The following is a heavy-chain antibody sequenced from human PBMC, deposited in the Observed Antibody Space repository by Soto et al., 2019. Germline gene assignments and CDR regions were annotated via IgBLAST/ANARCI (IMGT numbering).Heavy chain of an antibody. CDR2: IYSGGST. CDR1: GFTVRSTY. Sequence: GGSLRLSCAVSGFTVRSTYISWVRQAPGKGLEWVSLIYSGGSTYYADSVKGRFTISRDNSKNTLYLQMNSLRGEDTAVYYCARDGSDDGFAYWGQGTLVTVSS. CDR3: ARDGSDDGFAY. V-gene: IGHV3-53*01. J-gene: IGHJ4*02. D-gene: IGHD5-12*01.